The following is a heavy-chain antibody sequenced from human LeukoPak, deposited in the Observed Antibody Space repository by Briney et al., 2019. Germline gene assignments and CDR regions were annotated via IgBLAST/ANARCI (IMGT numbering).Heavy chain of an antibody. J-gene: IGHJ2*01. Sequence: GASVKVSCKASGYTFTGYYMHWVRQAPGQGLEWMGWINPNSGGTNYAQKFQGRVTMTRDTSISTAYMELSRLRSDDTAVYYYARDLIYCSSTSCSAGAYWYFDLWGRGTLVTVSS. CDR1: GYTFTGYY. D-gene: IGHD2-2*01. CDR3: ARDLIYCSSTSCSAGAYWYFDL. V-gene: IGHV1-2*02. CDR2: INPNSGGT.